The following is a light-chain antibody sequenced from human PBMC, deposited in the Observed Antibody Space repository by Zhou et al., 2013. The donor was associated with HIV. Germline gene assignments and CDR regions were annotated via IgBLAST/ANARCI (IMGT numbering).Light chain of an antibody. Sequence: AIRMTQSPSSLSASTGDRVTITCRASQGISSYLAWYQQKPGKAPKLLIYAASTLQSGVPSRFSGSGSGTEFTLTISSLQPDDFATYYCQQFGTFGQGTKVEIK. J-gene: IGKJ1*01. CDR1: QGISSY. CDR3: QQFGT. CDR2: AAS. V-gene: IGKV1-8*01.